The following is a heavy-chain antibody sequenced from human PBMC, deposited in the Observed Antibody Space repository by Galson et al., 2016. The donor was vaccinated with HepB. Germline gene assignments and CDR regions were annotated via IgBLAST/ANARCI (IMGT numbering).Heavy chain of an antibody. CDR1: GFTFGNYA. Sequence: SLRLSCAASGFTFGNYAMSWFRQAPGKGLEWVSFIRSKAYGGTPEYAASVKGRFTISRDDSKSIVYLQMDSLKAEDTAVYYCSKDGLHNWNVWGAYFGYWGQGTLVTVSS. V-gene: IGHV3-49*03. J-gene: IGHJ4*02. D-gene: IGHD1-20*01. CDR2: IRSKAYGGTP. CDR3: SKDGLHNWNVWGAYFGY.